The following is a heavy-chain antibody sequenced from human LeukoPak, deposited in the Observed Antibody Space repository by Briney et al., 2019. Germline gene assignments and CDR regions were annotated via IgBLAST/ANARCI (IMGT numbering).Heavy chain of an antibody. CDR2: ISYDGSNK. V-gene: IGHV3-30*04. J-gene: IGHJ4*02. Sequence: GGSLRLSCAASGFTFSSYAMHWVRQAPGKGLEWVTVISYDGSNKYYADSVKGRFIISRDNAQNSLFLQVNSLRAEDTAVYYCVRDQGGAVSYWGQGTLVTVSS. CDR1: GFTFSSYA. D-gene: IGHD3-16*01. CDR3: VRDQGGAVSY.